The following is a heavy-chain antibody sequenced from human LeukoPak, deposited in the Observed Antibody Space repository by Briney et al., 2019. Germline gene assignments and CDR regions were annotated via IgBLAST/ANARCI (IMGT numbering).Heavy chain of an antibody. J-gene: IGHJ4*02. CDR1: GGSFSGYY. CDR2: INHSGST. D-gene: IGHD6-13*01. V-gene: IGHV4-34*01. Sequence: PSETLSLTCAVYGGSFSGYYWSWIRQPPGEGLEWIGEINHSGSTNYNPSLKSRVTISVNTSKNQFSLKLSSVTAADTAVYYCARDSSRALDYWGQGTLVTVSS. CDR3: ARDSSRALDY.